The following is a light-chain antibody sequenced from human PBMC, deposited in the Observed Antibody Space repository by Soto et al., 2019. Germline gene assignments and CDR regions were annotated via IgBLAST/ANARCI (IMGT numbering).Light chain of an antibody. J-gene: IGLJ2*01. CDR2: EGS. Sequence: QSALTQPASVSGSPGQSITISCTGTSSDIGSYNLVSWYQQHPGKAPKLMIYEGSKRPSGVSSRFSGSRSGNTASLTISGLQAEVEADYYCSSYAGASTVFGGGTKLTVL. V-gene: IGLV2-23*01. CDR1: SSDIGSYNL. CDR3: SSYAGASTV.